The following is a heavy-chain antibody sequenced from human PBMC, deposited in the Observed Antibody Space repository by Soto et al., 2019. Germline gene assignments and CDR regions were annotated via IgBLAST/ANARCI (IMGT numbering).Heavy chain of an antibody. V-gene: IGHV3-7*01. CDR2: IKPDGSEQ. J-gene: IGHJ4*02. CDR3: ARDPRGFPVYCSSTSCHGSYAVTTFQRYFDY. D-gene: IGHD2-2*01. CDR1: GFTFSPYW. Sequence: GGSLRLSCAASGFTFSPYWMGWVRQAPGKGLEWVANIKPDGSEQYYVGSVKGRFTISRDNAKNSLYVQLNSLRAEDTAVYYCARDPRGFPVYCSSTSCHGSYAVTTFQRYFDYWGQGTLVTVSS.